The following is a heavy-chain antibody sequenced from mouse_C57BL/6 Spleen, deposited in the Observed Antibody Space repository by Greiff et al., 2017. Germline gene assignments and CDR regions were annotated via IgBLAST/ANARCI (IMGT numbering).Heavy chain of an antibody. D-gene: IGHD2-3*01. CDR3: ARVDGYSFAY. CDR2: IYPRSGNT. V-gene: IGHV1-81*01. Sequence: VKLMESGAELARPGASVQLSCKASGYTFTSYGISWVKQRTGQGLEWIGEIYPRSGNTYYNEKFTGKATLTADKSSSPAYMELRSLTSEDSAVYFCARVDGYSFAYWGQGTLVTVSA. CDR1: GYTFTSYG. J-gene: IGHJ3*01.